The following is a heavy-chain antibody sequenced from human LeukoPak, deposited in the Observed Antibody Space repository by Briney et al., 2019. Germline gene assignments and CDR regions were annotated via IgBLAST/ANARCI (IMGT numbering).Heavy chain of an antibody. CDR2: TKQDGSEK. D-gene: IGHD4-17*01. Sequence: PGGSLRLSCAASGFTFSSYWMSWVRQAPGKGLEWVAHTKQDGSEKNYVDSVKGRFTISRDNAKNSLYLQMNSLRAEDTAVYYCARVSPNTVTTLQYFDYWGQGTLVTVSS. J-gene: IGHJ4*02. V-gene: IGHV3-7*01. CDR3: ARVSPNTVTTLQYFDY. CDR1: GFTFSSYW.